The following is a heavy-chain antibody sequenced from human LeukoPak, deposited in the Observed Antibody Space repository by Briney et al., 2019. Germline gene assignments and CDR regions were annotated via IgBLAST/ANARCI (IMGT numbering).Heavy chain of an antibody. V-gene: IGHV3-33*08. D-gene: IGHD1-14*01. CDR3: AREGPRGISQFDN. CDR2: IWYDGSNK. Sequence: GGSLRLSCAASGFTFSSSAMSWVRQAPGKGLEWVALIWYDGSNKYYTDSVKGRLTISRDNSKNTLYLQMNSLSAEDTAIYYCAREGPRGISQFDNWGQGTLVTVPS. J-gene: IGHJ5*02. CDR1: GFTFSSSA.